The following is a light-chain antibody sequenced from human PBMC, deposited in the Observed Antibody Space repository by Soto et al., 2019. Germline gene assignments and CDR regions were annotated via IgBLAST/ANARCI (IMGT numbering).Light chain of an antibody. V-gene: IGKV3-20*01. CDR1: QSVRSSY. J-gene: IGKJ1*01. CDR2: GAS. Sequence: DIVLTQSPGTLSLSPGERATLSCRASQSVRSSYLAWYQQKPGQAPRLLIYGASSRATGIPDRFSGSGSGTDFTLTIARLEPEDFAVYYCQQYSGSPWTFGQGTKAEIK. CDR3: QQYSGSPWT.